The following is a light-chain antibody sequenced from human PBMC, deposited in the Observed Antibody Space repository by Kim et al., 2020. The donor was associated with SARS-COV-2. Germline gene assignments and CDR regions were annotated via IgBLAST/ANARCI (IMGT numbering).Light chain of an antibody. Sequence: SAVRDHDTLAGQASKKDHRSIVWQQQKPGKAPNRVMYVVSRLDRGVTSRYSESGSGTEFTLNNNSLQPDDFATYHCQQYDHYPVALGQGTKLE. J-gene: IGKJ2*01. CDR2: VVS. CDR3: QQYDHYPVA. V-gene: IGKV1-5*01. CDR1: KKDHRS.